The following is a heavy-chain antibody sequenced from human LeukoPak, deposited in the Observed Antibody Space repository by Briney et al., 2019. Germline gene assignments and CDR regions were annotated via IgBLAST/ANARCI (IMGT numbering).Heavy chain of an antibody. CDR3: ARVAHSSGWYYYYYGMDV. J-gene: IGHJ6*02. D-gene: IGHD6-19*01. CDR2: IYYSGST. CDR1: GGSISSGGYY. Sequence: SETLSLTCTVSGGSISSGGYYWSWIRQHPGKGLEWIGYIYYSGSTYYNPSLKSRVTISVDTSKNQFSLKLSSVTAADTAVYYCARVAHSSGWYYYYYGMDVWGQGTTVTVSS. V-gene: IGHV4-31*03.